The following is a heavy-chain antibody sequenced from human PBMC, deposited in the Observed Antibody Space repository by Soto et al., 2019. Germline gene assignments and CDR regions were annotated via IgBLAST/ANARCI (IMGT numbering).Heavy chain of an antibody. CDR2: IYYSGST. V-gene: IGHV4-30-4*01. Sequence: SETLSLTCTVSGGSVSSGDYYWSWIRQPPGKGLEWIGYIYYSGSTYYNPSLKSRVTISVDTSKNQFSLKLSSVTAADTAVYYCARQDTAMVTWFDPWGQGTLVTVSS. D-gene: IGHD5-18*01. J-gene: IGHJ5*02. CDR3: ARQDTAMVTWFDP. CDR1: GGSVSSGDYY.